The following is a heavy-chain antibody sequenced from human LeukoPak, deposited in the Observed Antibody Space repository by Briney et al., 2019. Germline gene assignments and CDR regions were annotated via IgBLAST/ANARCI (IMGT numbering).Heavy chain of an antibody. CDR3: ARVIVVVPAAIYYYYGMDV. D-gene: IGHD2-2*01. CDR2: IIPIFGTA. J-gene: IGHJ6*02. Sequence: GASVKVSCKASGGTFISYAISWVRQAPGQGLEWMGGIIPIFGTANYAQKFQGRVTITADESTSTAYMELSSLRSEDTAVYYCARVIVVVPAAIYYYYGMDVWGQGTTVTVSS. V-gene: IGHV1-69*13. CDR1: GGTFISYA.